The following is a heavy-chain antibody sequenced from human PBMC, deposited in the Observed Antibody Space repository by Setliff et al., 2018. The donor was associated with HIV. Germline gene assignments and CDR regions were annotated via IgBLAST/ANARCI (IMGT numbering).Heavy chain of an antibody. CDR2: VHVGGGRT. V-gene: IGHV3-23*01. J-gene: IGHJ3*02. D-gene: IGHD2-2*03. CDR1: GFAFNTYD. CDR3: AKPTNGFYPRAFDT. Sequence: GESLKISCAASGFAFNTYDMNWVRQAPGQRPEWVSVVHVGGGRTDYADSVRGRFVISRDDSKSMLYLQMSGLRGDDTAMYYCAKPTNGFYPRAFDTWGPGTMVTVSS.